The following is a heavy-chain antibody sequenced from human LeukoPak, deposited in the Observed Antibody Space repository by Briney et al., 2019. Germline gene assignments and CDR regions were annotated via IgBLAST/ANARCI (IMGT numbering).Heavy chain of an antibody. CDR3: ARHYGNKPKQHFDY. CDR1: GYFISRGYY. D-gene: IGHD4-11*01. V-gene: IGHV4-38-2*01. J-gene: IGHJ4*02. CDR2: IYRSGST. Sequence: SETLSLTCAVSGYFISRGYYWGGIRPRPGKGLEWIGGIYRSGSTYYNPSQKSRAIITVDTSKNESSLKLSSETDEDTAVYFCARHYGNKPKQHFDYWGQGTLATVSS.